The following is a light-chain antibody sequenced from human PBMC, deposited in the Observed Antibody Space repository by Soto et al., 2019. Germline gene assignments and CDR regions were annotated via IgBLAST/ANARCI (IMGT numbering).Light chain of an antibody. CDR2: EVS. Sequence: QSALTQSPSASGSPGQSVTISCTGTSSDVGNYKYVSWYQQHPGKAPKLMIYEVSKRPSGVPDRFSGSKSGNTASLTVSGLQVEYEGDYYCSSYAGSNLWVFGGGTKLTVL. V-gene: IGLV2-8*01. J-gene: IGLJ3*02. CDR3: SSYAGSNLWV. CDR1: SSDVGNYKY.